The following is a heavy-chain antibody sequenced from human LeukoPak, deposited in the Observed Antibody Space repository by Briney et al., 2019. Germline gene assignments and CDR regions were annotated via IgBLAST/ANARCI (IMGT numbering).Heavy chain of an antibody. J-gene: IGHJ4*02. CDR3: ARFPPSYYYDSSGYPFDY. V-gene: IGHV1-2*02. CDR2: INPNSGGT. Sequence: VASVKVSCKASGYTFTGYYMHWVRQAPGQGLEWMGWINPNSGGTNYAQKFQGRVTMTRDTSISTAYMELSRLRSDDTAVYYCARFPPSYYYDSSGYPFDYGGQGTLVTVSS. CDR1: GYTFTGYY. D-gene: IGHD3-22*01.